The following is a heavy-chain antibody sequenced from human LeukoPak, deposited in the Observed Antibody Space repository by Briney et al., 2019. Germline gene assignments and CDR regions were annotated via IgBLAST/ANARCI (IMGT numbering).Heavy chain of an antibody. V-gene: IGHV1-2*02. CDR2: INPNSGGT. D-gene: IGHD3-10*01. Sequence: VASVKVSCKASGYTFTGYYIHWVRQAPGQGLEWMGWINPNSGGTNYAQKFQGRVTMTRDTSISTAYMELSSLRSDDTAVYYCASRTGSGSSYIWGQRTLVTVSS. CDR1: GYTFTGYY. J-gene: IGHJ4*02. CDR3: ASRTGSGSSYI.